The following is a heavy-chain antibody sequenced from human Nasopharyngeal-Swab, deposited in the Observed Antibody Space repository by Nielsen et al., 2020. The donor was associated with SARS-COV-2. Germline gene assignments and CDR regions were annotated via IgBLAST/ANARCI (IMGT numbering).Heavy chain of an antibody. D-gene: IGHD2-2*01. CDR2: FNHSETT. CDR3: ARADIVVVPAAPIYYMDV. V-gene: IGHV4-34*01. Sequence: WIRQPPGKGLEWIGEFNHSETTNHNPSLKSRLTISAGTSKSQFSLKVRSVTAADTAVYYCARADIVVVPAAPIYYMDVWGKGTTVTVSS. J-gene: IGHJ6*03.